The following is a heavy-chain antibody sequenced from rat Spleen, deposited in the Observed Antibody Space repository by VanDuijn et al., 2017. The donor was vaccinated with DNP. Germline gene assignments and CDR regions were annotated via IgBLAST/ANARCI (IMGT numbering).Heavy chain of an antibody. J-gene: IGHJ2*01. V-gene: IGHV3-1*01. CDR1: GYSITSNY. CDR2: ISYSGST. D-gene: IGHD1-12*03. Sequence: EVQLQESGPGLVKPSQSLSLTCSVTGYSITSNYWGWIRKFPGNKMEWIGHISYSGSTDYNPSLKSLISIIRDTSKNQFFLQLNSVITEDTATYYCARFDNYYYDGYYDYWGQGVMVTVSS. CDR3: ARFDNYYYDGYYDY.